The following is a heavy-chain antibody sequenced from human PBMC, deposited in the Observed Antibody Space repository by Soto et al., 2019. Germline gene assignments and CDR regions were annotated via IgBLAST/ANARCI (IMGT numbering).Heavy chain of an antibody. V-gene: IGHV3-21*01. CDR2: ISSSSSYI. J-gene: IGHJ5*02. D-gene: IGHD3-10*01. CDR3: ARDWDYYGSGSYPPSWFDP. CDR1: GFTFSSYS. Sequence: GGSLRLSCAASGFTFSSYSMNWVRQAPGKGLEWVSSISSSSSYIYYADSVKGRFTISRDNAKNSLYLQMNSLRAEDTAVYYCARDWDYYGSGSYPPSWFDPWGQGTLVTVSS.